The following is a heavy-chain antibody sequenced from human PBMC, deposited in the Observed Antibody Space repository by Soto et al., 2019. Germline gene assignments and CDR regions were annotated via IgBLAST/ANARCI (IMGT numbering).Heavy chain of an antibody. J-gene: IGHJ6*02. CDR2: INPSGGYT. D-gene: IGHD3-3*01. CDR3: ARSRSMGDWSASVTPYAYGMDV. V-gene: IGHV1-46*01. CDR1: GYTFTSYY. Sequence: QVQLVQSGAEVKKPGASVKVSCQTSGYTFTSYYIHWVRQAPGQGLAWMGIINPSGGYTKYSKKFQDRVTMTRDAATNIVYIELSSLTSEDTAVYFCARSRSMGDWSASVTPYAYGMDVWGQGTTVTVSS.